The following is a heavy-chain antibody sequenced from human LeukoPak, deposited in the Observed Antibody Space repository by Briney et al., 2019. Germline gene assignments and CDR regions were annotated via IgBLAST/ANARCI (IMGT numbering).Heavy chain of an antibody. Sequence: GGSLRLSCSASGFTFSTYTMHWVRQAPGKGLEYVSAISSNGGTTYYAGSVEGRFTISRDNSKNTVDLQMSSLRDEDTAVYYCVKDSWGFHYWGQGTLVIVSS. CDR3: VKDSWGFHY. D-gene: IGHD3-16*01. V-gene: IGHV3-64D*09. CDR2: ISSNGGTT. J-gene: IGHJ4*02. CDR1: GFTFSTYT.